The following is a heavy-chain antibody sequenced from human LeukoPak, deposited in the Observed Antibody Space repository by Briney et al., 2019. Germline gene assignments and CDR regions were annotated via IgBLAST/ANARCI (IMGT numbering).Heavy chain of an antibody. CDR1: GLTFSSHW. CDR2: IFVDGSST. CDR3: ARAGASYAMDV. J-gene: IGHJ6*02. V-gene: IGHV3-74*01. D-gene: IGHD1-14*01. Sequence: GGSLRLSCAASGLTFSSHWMHWVRQAPGKGLVWVSRIFVDGSSTSYADSVKGRFTISRDNTKNTLYLQMSSLRDDDTAVYYCARAGASYAMDVWGQGTTVTVS.